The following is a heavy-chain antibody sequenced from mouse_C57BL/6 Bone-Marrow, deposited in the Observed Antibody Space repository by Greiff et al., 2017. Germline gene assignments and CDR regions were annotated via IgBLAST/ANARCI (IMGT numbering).Heavy chain of an antibody. CDR3: TIPYDYGGSYVRWYFDV. CDR1: GYTFTDYE. Sequence: VQLQQSGAELVRPGASVTLSCKASGYTFTDYEMHWVKQTPVHGLEWIGAIDPETGGTAYNQKFQGKAILTADKSSSTAYMELRSLTSEDSAVYCCTIPYDYGGSYVRWYFDVWGTGTTVTVSS. D-gene: IGHD1-1*01. V-gene: IGHV1-15*01. J-gene: IGHJ1*03. CDR2: IDPETGGT.